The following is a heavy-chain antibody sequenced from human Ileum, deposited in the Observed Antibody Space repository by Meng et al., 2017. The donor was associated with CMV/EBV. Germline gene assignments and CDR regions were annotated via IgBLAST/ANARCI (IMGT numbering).Heavy chain of an antibody. V-gene: IGHV4-34*01. D-gene: IGHD1-14*01. J-gene: IGHJ4*02. CDR3: ARGQDNHKGGVH. CDR1: DASFSDFY. Sequence: QLWGAGLLKLSETLSLTCDVYDASFSDFYWSWTRHLPGKGLEWIGEIHPSGSTHYNPSLESRVSISVHMSNNQFSLKVSSVTAADTAVYYCARGQDNHKGGVHWGQGTLVTVSS. CDR2: IHPSGST.